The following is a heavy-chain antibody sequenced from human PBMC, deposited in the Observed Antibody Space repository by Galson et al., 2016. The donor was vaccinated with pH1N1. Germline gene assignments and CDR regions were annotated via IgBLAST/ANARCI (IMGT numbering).Heavy chain of an antibody. CDR1: GFTFSNDA. V-gene: IGHV3-23*01. Sequence: SLRLSCAASGFTFSNDAMSWVRQAPGKRLEWVSTVGRSGHNTHYTDSVRGRFTISRDNSRNTLYLQMNSLRAEDTAVYFCTKDTDDIVGSSSNWGQGALVTVSS. J-gene: IGHJ4*02. D-gene: IGHD1-26*01. CDR2: VGRSGHNT. CDR3: TKDTDDIVGSSSN.